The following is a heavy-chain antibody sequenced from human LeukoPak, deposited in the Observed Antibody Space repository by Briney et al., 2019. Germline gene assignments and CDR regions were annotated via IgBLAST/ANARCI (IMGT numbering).Heavy chain of an antibody. CDR1: GGTFSSYA. Sequence: SVKVSCKASGGTFSSYAISWVRQSPGQGLEWMGGIIPIFGTANYAQKFQGRVTITTDESTSTAYMELSSLRSEDTAVYYCARELGAYDFWSGLNWFDPWGQGTLVTVSS. CDR3: ARELGAYDFWSGLNWFDP. D-gene: IGHD3-3*01. J-gene: IGHJ5*02. CDR2: IIPIFGTA. V-gene: IGHV1-69*05.